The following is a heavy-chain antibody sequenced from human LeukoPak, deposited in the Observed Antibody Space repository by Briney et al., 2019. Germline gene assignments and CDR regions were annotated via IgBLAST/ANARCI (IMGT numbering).Heavy chain of an antibody. J-gene: IGHJ4*02. CDR3: AKDWFHYDSSGYSPVGYFGY. D-gene: IGHD3-22*01. Sequence: GGSLRLSCAASGFTFSSYAMSWVRQAPGKGLEWVSAISGSGGSTYYADSVKGRFTISRDNSKNTLYLQMNSLRAEDTAVYYCAKDWFHYDSSGYSPVGYFGYWGQGTLVTVSS. V-gene: IGHV3-23*01. CDR2: ISGSGGST. CDR1: GFTFSSYA.